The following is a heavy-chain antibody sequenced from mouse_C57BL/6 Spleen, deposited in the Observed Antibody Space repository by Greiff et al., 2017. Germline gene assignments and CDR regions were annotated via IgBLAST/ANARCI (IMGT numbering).Heavy chain of an antibody. CDR3: ARRGGEGFDY. V-gene: IGHV1-69*01. J-gene: IGHJ2*01. CDR1: GYTFTSYW. CDR2: IDPSDSYT. Sequence: VQLQQPGAELVMPGASVKLSCKASGYTFTSYWMHWVKQRPGQGLEWIGEIDPSDSYTNYNQKFKGKSTLTVDKSSSTAYMQLSSLTSEDSAVYYCARRGGEGFDYWGQGTTLTVSS.